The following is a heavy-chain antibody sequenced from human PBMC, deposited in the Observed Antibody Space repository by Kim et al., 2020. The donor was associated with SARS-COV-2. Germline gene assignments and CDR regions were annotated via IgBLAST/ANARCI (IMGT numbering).Heavy chain of an antibody. J-gene: IGHJ6*02. CDR1: GFTFSSYG. Sequence: GGSLRLSCAASGFTFSSYGMHWVRQAPGKGLEWVAVIWYDGSNKYYADSVKGRFTISRDNSKNTLYLQMNSLRAEDTAVYYCAKDQRYGKITYYYYGMDVWGQGTTVTVSS. CDR2: IWYDGSNK. V-gene: IGHV3-33*06. CDR3: AKDQRYGKITYYYYGMDV. D-gene: IGHD5-18*01.